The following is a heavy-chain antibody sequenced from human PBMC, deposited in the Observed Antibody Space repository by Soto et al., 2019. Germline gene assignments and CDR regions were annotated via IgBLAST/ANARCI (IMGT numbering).Heavy chain of an antibody. J-gene: IGHJ4*02. V-gene: IGHV4-39*01. Sequence: SETLSLTCSVSGGSISSGNYYWGWIRQPPGKGLEWIGIINYNGNTYSNRSLWSRVTISVDTSKNQFSLNLRSVTAADTAVYYCARHVPHYDFFGYWGQGTLVTVSS. CDR2: INYNGNT. CDR1: GGSISSGNYY. CDR3: ARHVPHYDFFGY. D-gene: IGHD3-3*01.